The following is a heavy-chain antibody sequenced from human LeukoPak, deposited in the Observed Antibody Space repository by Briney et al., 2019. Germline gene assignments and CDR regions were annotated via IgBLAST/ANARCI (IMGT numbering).Heavy chain of an antibody. CDR1: GFPFSSYW. CDR2: INHSGST. Sequence: GSLRLSCAASGFPFSSYWMSWIRQPPGKGLEWIGEINHSGSTNYNPSLKSRVTISVDTSKNQFSLKLSSVTAADTAVYYCARGRINYITMVRGVIITYLDYWGQGTLVTVSS. D-gene: IGHD3-10*01. J-gene: IGHJ4*02. CDR3: ARGRINYITMVRGVIITYLDY. V-gene: IGHV4-34*01.